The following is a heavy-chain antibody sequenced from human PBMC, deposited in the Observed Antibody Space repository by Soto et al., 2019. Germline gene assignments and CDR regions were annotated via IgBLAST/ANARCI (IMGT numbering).Heavy chain of an antibody. CDR1: GTIFSSYT. Sequence: QVQLVQSGAEVKKPGSSVRVSCKASGTIFSSYTISWVRQAPGQGLEWMGRIIPILGETNSAQKFQDRVTLTEDNATNTAYMELNSLRLEDTAVYYCARGLGGRMDDWGQGTTVTVSS. D-gene: IGHD3-16*01. V-gene: IGHV1-69*08. J-gene: IGHJ6*02. CDR2: IIPILGET. CDR3: ARGLGGRMDD.